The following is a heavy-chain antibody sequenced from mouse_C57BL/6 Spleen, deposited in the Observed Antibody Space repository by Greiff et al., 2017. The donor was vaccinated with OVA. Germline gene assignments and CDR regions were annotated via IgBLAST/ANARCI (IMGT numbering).Heavy chain of an antibody. D-gene: IGHD2-5*01. CDR2: IDPSDSYT. J-gene: IGHJ2*01. V-gene: IGHV1-50*01. Sequence: QVQLQQSGAELVKPGASVKLSCKASGYTFTSYWMQWVKQRPGQGLEWIGEIDPSDSYTNYNQKFKGKATLTVDTSSSTAYMQLSSLTSEDSAVYYCARRNSNGDYWGQGTTLTVSS. CDR1: GYTFTSYW. CDR3: ARRNSNGDY.